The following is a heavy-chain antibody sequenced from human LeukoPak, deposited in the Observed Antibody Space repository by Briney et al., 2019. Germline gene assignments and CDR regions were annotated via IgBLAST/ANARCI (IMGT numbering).Heavy chain of an antibody. J-gene: IGHJ5*02. D-gene: IGHD2-2*02. V-gene: IGHV1-2*02. CDR2: LNPNSGDT. Sequence: GASVKVSRTASGYTFAAYYVHWVRQAPGQGLEWMGWLNPNSGDTKYAQKFQGRVTMTRDTSISTAYLEMSRLRSDDTAVYYCARAPYCDSSSCYTGSNWFDPWGQGTLVTVSS. CDR1: GYTFAAYY. CDR3: ARAPYCDSSSCYTGSNWFDP.